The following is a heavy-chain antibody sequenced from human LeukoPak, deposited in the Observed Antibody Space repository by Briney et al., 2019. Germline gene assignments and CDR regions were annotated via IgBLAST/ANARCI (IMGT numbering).Heavy chain of an antibody. V-gene: IGHV3-43*01. Sequence: GGSLRLSCAASGFTFDDYTMHWVRQPPGKGLEWISLITWDGGTTYYADSVRGRFTISRDNSKNSLFLRMNSLRPEDTALYYCARDRTAEAGNDYYMGVWGNGTAVIVSS. J-gene: IGHJ6*03. CDR2: ITWDGGTT. D-gene: IGHD6-13*01. CDR3: ARDRTAEAGNDYYMGV. CDR1: GFTFDDYT.